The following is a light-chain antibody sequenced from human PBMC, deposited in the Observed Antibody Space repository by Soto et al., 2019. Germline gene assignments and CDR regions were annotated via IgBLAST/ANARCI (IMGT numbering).Light chain of an antibody. CDR3: LLFYGGAWV. Sequence: QAVVTQEPSLTVSPGGTVTLTCASSTGAVTSVYYPNWFQQKPGQAPRSLIYSTFNKYSWTPAHFSGSLLGGKAALTLSGVQPEDEAEYYCLLFYGGAWVFGGGTKVTVL. CDR1: TGAVTSVYY. CDR2: STF. V-gene: IGLV7-43*01. J-gene: IGLJ3*02.